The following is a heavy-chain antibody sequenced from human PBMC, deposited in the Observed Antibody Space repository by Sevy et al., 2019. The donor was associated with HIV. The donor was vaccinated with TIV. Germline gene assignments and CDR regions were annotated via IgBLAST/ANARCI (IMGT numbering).Heavy chain of an antibody. D-gene: IGHD3-22*01. V-gene: IGHV5-51*01. J-gene: IGHJ4*02. CDR2: IYPGDSDI. CDR3: AGRGFDSSGYPHYYFDY. CDR1: GYRFISYW. Sequence: GESLKISCKGSGYRFISYWIGWVRQMPGKGLEWMGIIYPGDSDIRYSPSFQGQVTISADKSIGTAYLQCSSLHASYTAMYFCAGRGFDSSGYPHYYFDYWGQGTLVTVSS.